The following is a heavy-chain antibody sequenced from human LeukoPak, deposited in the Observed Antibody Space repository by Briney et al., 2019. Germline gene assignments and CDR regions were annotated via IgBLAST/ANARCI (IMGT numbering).Heavy chain of an antibody. CDR1: GGSMSPYH. CDR3: ASSMRFGELFYWFDP. D-gene: IGHD3-10*01. Sequence: PSETLSLTCTVSGGSMSPYHWSWIRQPAGKGLEWIGRIYTSGSSSYNPSLKSRITISLDTSKNQFSLRLSSVTAADTAVYYCASSMRFGELFYWFDPWGQGTLVTVSS. CDR2: IYTSGSS. V-gene: IGHV4-4*07. J-gene: IGHJ5*02.